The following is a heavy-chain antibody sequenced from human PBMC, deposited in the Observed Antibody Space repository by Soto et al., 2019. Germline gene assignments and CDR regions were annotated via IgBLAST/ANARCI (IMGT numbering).Heavy chain of an antibody. V-gene: IGHV1-46*01. CDR1: GYTFTSYY. CDR2: INPSGGST. D-gene: IGHD7-27*01. Sequence: ASVKVSCKASGYTFTSYYMHWVRQAPGQGLEWMGIINPSGGSTSYAQKFQGRVTMTRDTSTSTAYMELSSLRSEDTAVYYCATGLELGIARSPFDYWGQGTLVTVSS. J-gene: IGHJ4*02. CDR3: ATGLELGIARSPFDY.